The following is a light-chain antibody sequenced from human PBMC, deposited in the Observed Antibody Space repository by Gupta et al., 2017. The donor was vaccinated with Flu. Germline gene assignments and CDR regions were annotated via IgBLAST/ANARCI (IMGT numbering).Light chain of an antibody. J-gene: IGKJ1*01. V-gene: IGKV1-39*01. CDR2: AAS. CDR1: QSINTN. CDR3: QQSYSPPWT. Sequence: DIQVTQSPSSLSASVGDRVTITCRASQSINTNFNWYQHRPGTAPKLLIYAASALHSGVPSRLSGSGSGTDFTLTISSLQPEDFAIYYCQQSYSPPWTFGQGTKVEI.